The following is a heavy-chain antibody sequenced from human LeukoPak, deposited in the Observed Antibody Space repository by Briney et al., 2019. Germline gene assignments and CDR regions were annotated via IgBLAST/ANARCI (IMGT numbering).Heavy chain of an antibody. Sequence: SETLSLTCSLSGGSISSSFDWSWIRPPPGKGLEVICIIENSGTTNYNPSLKSRVTMSVDTTRKQFSLNLTSVTAADTAVYYCALSTRWYYFTYWGQGTPVTVSS. CDR3: ALSTRWYYFTY. CDR1: GGSISSSFD. V-gene: IGHV4-4*09. D-gene: IGHD4-23*01. CDR2: IENSGTT. J-gene: IGHJ4*02.